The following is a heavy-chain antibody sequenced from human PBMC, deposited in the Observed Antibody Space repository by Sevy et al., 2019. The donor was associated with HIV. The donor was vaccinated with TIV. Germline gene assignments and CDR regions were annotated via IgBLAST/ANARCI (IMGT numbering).Heavy chain of an antibody. V-gene: IGHV3-30*18. J-gene: IGHJ3*02. CDR3: AEESGSYYDFWSGHDAFDI. Sequence: GGSLRLSCAASGFNFSSYGMHWVRQAPGKGLEWVAVISYDGSSKYYAESVKGRFTISRDNSKNTLYLQISSLRAEDTAAYYCAEESGSYYDFWSGHDAFDIWGQGTMVTVSS. CDR2: ISYDGSSK. CDR1: GFNFSSYG. D-gene: IGHD3-3*01.